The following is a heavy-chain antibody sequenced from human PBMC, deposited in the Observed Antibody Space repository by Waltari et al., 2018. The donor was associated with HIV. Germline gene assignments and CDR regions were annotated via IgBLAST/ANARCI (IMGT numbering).Heavy chain of an antibody. CDR2: IYSGGST. CDR3: ARGVLKGGYSYGPGFDY. J-gene: IGHJ4*02. CDR1: GFTVSSNY. Sequence: EVQLVESGGGLVQPGGSLRLSCAASGFTVSSNYMSWVRQAPGKGLEWGSVIYSGGSTYYADSVKGRFTISRDNSKNTLYLQMNSLRAEDTAVYYCARGVLKGGYSYGPGFDYWGQGTLVTVSS. V-gene: IGHV3-66*02. D-gene: IGHD5-18*01.